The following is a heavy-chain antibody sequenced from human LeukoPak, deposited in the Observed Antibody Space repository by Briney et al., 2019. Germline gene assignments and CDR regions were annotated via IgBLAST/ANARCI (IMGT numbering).Heavy chain of an antibody. CDR1: GFPFSSYT. J-gene: IGHJ4*02. Sequence: PGGSLRLSCAAPGFPFSSYTMHWVRQAPGKGLEWVTFISHDGTNQDYADSVKGRFTVSRDNSKNTLFLQMNSLRPEDTAVYYCARLLVLAATEGFEFWGQGTVVTVSS. D-gene: IGHD2-15*01. CDR2: ISHDGTNQ. CDR3: ARLLVLAATEGFEF. V-gene: IGHV3-30-3*01.